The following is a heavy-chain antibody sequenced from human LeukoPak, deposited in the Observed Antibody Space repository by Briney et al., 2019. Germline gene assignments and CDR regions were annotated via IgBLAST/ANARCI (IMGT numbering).Heavy chain of an antibody. D-gene: IGHD2-8*01. CDR1: GYTFTSYH. CDR2: INLSGGST. Sequence: ASVNVSCKASGYTFTSYHMHWVRQAPGQGLEWVGKINLSGGSTTYAQKFQGRVTMTRDTSTSTVYMELSSLRSEDTAVYYCARDYVDDIPMIKDYWGQGTLVTVSS. V-gene: IGHV1-46*01. CDR3: ARDYVDDIPMIKDY. J-gene: IGHJ4*02.